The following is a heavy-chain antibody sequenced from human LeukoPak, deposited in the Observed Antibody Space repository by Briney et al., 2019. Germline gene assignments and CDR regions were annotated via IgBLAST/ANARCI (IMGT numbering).Heavy chain of an antibody. D-gene: IGHD3-3*01. CDR1: GYSLSSGYY. J-gene: IGHJ4*02. CDR2: IYHSGST. CDR3: ARQNYDFWSGYYGLYFDY. V-gene: IGHV4-38-2*01. Sequence: PSETLSLTCAVSGYSLSSGYYWGWIRQPPGKGLEWIGSIYHSGSTYYNPSLKSRVTISVDTSKNQFSLKLSSVTAADTAVYYCARQNYDFWSGYYGLYFDYWGQGTLVTVSS.